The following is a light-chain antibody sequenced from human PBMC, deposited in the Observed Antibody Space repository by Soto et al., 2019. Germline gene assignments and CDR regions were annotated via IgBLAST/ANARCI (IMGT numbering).Light chain of an antibody. CDR3: LHHDSYPYT. J-gene: IGKJ2*01. Sequence: DIQMTQSPSSLSASVGDRVTITCRASQGIGNGLGWYQQKPGKAPKRLIYGASSLQSGVPSRFSGSGSGTEFTLTISSLQPEDVVSYFCLHHDSYPYTFGQGTKLEIK. CDR1: QGIGNG. V-gene: IGKV1-17*01. CDR2: GAS.